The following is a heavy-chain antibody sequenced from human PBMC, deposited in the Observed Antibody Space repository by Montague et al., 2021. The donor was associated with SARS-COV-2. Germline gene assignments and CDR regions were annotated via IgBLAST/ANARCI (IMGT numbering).Heavy chain of an antibody. D-gene: IGHD2-21*02. V-gene: IGHV3-30-3*01. CDR3: ARELTCYGMDV. Sequence: SLSLSCAASGFTFSNYAMHWVRQAPGKGLEWVAVISYDGGNKYYADSVKGRFTISRDNSKNTLYLQMNSLRAEDTAVYYCARELTCYGMDVWGQGTTVTVSS. CDR2: ISYDGGNK. J-gene: IGHJ6*02. CDR1: GFTFSNYA.